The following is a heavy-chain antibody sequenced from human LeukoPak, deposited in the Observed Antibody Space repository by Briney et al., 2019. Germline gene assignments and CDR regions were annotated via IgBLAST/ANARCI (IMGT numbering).Heavy chain of an antibody. V-gene: IGHV3-64D*06. CDR1: GFNFDRLA. Sequence: GGSLRLSCSASGFNFDRLAMHWVRQAPGKGLEYGSTINNVATTTHYAASVTHRSHTSRDNLQHLLLPQMPGLRVEDPATYYCLKDLAYYYSGELYFHSWGQGTQVTVSS. J-gene: IGHJ4*02. D-gene: IGHD4-11*01. CDR3: LKDLAYYYSGELYFHS. CDR2: INNVATTT.